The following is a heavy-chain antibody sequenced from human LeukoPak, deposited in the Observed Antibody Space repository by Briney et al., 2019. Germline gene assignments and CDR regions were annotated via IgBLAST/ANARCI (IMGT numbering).Heavy chain of an antibody. Sequence: PSETLSLTCTVSGGSISSSYYYWGWIRQPPGKGLEWIGSIYYSGSTYYNPSLKSRVTISVDTSKNQFSLKLSSVTAADTAVYYCARGSITIFGVVIPPDYWGQGTLVTVSS. CDR2: IYYSGST. J-gene: IGHJ4*02. V-gene: IGHV4-39*01. D-gene: IGHD3-3*01. CDR1: GGSISSSYYY. CDR3: ARGSITIFGVVIPPDY.